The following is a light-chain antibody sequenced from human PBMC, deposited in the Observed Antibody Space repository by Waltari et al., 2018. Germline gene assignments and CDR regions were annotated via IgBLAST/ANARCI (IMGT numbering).Light chain of an antibody. CDR1: QSISSY. Sequence: DIQMTQSPSSLSASVGDRVTITCRASQSISSYLNWYQQKPGKAPELLIYGTSSLQSGVPSRFSGSGSGTDFTLTISSLEPEDFAVYYCQQRSNWNTFGQGTKLEIK. CDR2: GTS. J-gene: IGKJ2*01. CDR3: QQRSNWNT. V-gene: IGKV1-39*01.